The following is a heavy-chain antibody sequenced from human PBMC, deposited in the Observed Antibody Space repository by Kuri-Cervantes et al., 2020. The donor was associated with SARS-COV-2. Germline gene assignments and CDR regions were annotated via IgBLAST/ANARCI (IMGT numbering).Heavy chain of an antibody. CDR1: GGSFSGYY. D-gene: IGHD5-18*01. Sequence: LSLTCAVYGGSFSGYYWSWIRQPPGKGLEWIGEINHSGSTNYNPSLKSRVTISVDTSKNQFSLKLSSVTAADTAVYYCARGRRGYSYLAADVWGKGTTVTISS. V-gene: IGHV4-34*01. J-gene: IGHJ6*04. CDR3: ARGRRGYSYLAADV. CDR2: INHSGST.